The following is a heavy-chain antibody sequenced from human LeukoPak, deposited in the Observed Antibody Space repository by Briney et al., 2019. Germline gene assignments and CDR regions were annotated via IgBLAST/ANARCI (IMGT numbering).Heavy chain of an antibody. Sequence: QTGGSLRLSCAASGFTVSSNYMSWVRQAPGKGLEWVSVIYSGGSTYYADSVKGRFTISRDNSKNTLYLQMNSLRAEDTAVYYCASYSSSSLAFDIWGQGTMVTVSS. J-gene: IGHJ3*02. D-gene: IGHD6-6*01. CDR3: ASYSSSSLAFDI. CDR1: GFTVSSNY. CDR2: IYSGGST. V-gene: IGHV3-53*01.